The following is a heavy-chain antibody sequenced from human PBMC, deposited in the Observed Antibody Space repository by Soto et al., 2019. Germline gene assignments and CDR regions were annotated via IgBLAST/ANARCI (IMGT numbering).Heavy chain of an antibody. CDR3: ARGRTMVRGVILRFFDY. V-gene: IGHV4-34*01. CDR2: INHSGST. J-gene: IGHJ4*02. D-gene: IGHD3-10*01. CDR1: GGSFSGYY. Sequence: SETLSLTCAVYGGSFSGYYWSWIRQPPGKGLEWIGEINHSGSTNYNPSLKSRVTISVDTSKNQFSLKLSSVTAADTAVYYCARGRTMVRGVILRFFDYWGQGTLVTVSS.